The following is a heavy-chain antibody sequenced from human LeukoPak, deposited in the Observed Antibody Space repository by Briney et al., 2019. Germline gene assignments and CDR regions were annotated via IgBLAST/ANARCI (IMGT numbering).Heavy chain of an antibody. Sequence: PGGSLRLSCAASGFTFSGSAMHRVRQASGKGLEWVGRIRSKANSYATAYAASVKGRFTLSRDDSKNTAYLQMDSLKTEDTAVYYCTSRGDSSGYSYPFDYWGQGTLVTVSS. V-gene: IGHV3-73*01. D-gene: IGHD3-22*01. J-gene: IGHJ4*02. CDR1: GFTFSGSA. CDR3: TSRGDSSGYSYPFDY. CDR2: IRSKANSYAT.